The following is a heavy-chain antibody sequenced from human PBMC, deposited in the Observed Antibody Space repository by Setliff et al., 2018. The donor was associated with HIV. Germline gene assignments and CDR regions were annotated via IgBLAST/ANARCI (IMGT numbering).Heavy chain of an antibody. D-gene: IGHD2-2*01. CDR2: MNPKSGNT. CDR3: ARGYCSSASCYGIYYFDN. CDR1: GYNFTSHD. Sequence: ASVKVSCKASGYNFTSHDINWVRQAPGQGLEWMGWMNPKSGNTGYARKFQGRVTMTRKTSISTAYMELRSLRSDDTAVYYCARGYCSSASCYGIYYFDNWGQGTPVTVSS. V-gene: IGHV1-8*01. J-gene: IGHJ4*02.